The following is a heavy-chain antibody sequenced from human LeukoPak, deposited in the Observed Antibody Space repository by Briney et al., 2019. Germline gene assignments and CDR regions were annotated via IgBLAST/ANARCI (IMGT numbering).Heavy chain of an antibody. CDR2: IYYSGRT. D-gene: IGHD6-13*01. V-gene: IGHV4-59*01. J-gene: IGHJ5*02. Sequence: SETLSLTCTVSGGSISSYYWSWIRQHPGKGLEWIGYIYYSGRTNYNPSLKSRVTISVDTSKNQFSLKLSSVTAADTAVYYCARERAGSSWHEGWFDPWGQGTLVTVSS. CDR3: ARERAGSSWHEGWFDP. CDR1: GGSISSYY.